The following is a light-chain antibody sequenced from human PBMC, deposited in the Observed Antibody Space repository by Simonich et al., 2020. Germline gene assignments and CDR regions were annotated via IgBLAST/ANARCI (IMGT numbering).Light chain of an antibody. V-gene: IGKV4-1*01. CDR1: QSVLYSSNNKNY. CDR2: WAS. J-gene: IGKJ3*01. Sequence: DIVVTQSPDSLAVSLGERATINCKSSQSVLYSSNNKNYLAWYQQKPGQPPKLLIYWASTRESGVPDRFSGSGSGTDFTLTISSLQAEYVAVYYCQQYYSTPFTFGPGTKVDIK. CDR3: QQYYSTPFT.